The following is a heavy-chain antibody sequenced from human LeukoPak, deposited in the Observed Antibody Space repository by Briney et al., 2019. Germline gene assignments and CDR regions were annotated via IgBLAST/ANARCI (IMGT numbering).Heavy chain of an antibody. V-gene: IGHV1-69*13. CDR2: IIPIFGTA. CDR1: GGTFSSYA. CDR3: ARRSLGVGAFDI. Sequence: SVKVSCKASGGTFSSYAISWVRQAPGQGLEWMGGIIPIFGTANYAQKFQGRVTITADESTSTAYMELSSLRSEDTAVYYCARRSLGVGAFDIWGQGTMVTVSS. J-gene: IGHJ3*02.